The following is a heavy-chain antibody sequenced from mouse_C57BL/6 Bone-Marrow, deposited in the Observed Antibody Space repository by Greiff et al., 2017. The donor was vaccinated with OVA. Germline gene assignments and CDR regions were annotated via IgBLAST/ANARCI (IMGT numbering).Heavy chain of an antibody. CDR1: GYTFTSYG. D-gene: IGHD1-1*01. Sequence: QVQLQQSGAELARPGASVKLSCKASGYTFTSYGISWVKQRTGQGLEWIGEIYPRSGNTYYNEKFKGKATLTADKSSSTAYMKLRSLTSEDAAVDFCARGYYGSRGDAMDYWGQGTSVTVSS. J-gene: IGHJ4*01. CDR3: ARGYYGSRGDAMDY. CDR2: IYPRSGNT. V-gene: IGHV1-81*01.